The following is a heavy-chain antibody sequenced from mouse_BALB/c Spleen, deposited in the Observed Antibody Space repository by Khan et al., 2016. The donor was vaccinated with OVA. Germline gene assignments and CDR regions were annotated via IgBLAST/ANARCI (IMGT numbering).Heavy chain of an antibody. CDR1: GYTFTTYW. J-gene: IGHJ3*01. CDR3: ARRGVYGIFAY. D-gene: IGHD2-1*01. Sequence: VQLQESGAELAKPGASVKMSCKASGYTFTTYWMHWVKQRPGQDLDWIGYINPSTGYTEYNQKFKDKATLTADKSSSTAYMQLNSLTSEDSAVYYCARRGVYGIFAYWGQGTLVTVSA. CDR2: INPSTGYT. V-gene: IGHV1-7*01.